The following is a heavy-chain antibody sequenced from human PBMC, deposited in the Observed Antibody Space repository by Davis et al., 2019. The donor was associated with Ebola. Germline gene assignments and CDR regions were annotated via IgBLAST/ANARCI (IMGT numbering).Heavy chain of an antibody. J-gene: IGHJ4*02. Sequence: GGSLRLSCAASGFTFSTYSMNWVRQAPGKGLEWVSSISSSSSYIYYADSVKGRFTISRDNAKNSLYLQMNSLTAESTAVYYCAKDSFLGIAAPLDYWDQGTLVTVSS. CDR2: ISSSSSYI. D-gene: IGHD6-6*01. CDR3: AKDSFLGIAAPLDY. CDR1: GFTFSTYS. V-gene: IGHV3-21*01.